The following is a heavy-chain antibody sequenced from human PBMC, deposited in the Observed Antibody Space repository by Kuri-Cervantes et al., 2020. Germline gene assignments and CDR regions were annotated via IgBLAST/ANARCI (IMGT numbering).Heavy chain of an antibody. J-gene: IGHJ3*02. Sequence: ASVKVSCKASGYTFTSYGISWVRQAPGQGLEWMGWISAYNGNTNYAQKLQGRVTMTTDTSTSTAYMELRSLRSDDTAVYYCARDLCSGGSCYGRAFDIWGQGTMVTVSS. CDR2: ISAYNGNT. CDR3: ARDLCSGGSCYGRAFDI. CDR1: GYTFTSYG. D-gene: IGHD2-15*01. V-gene: IGHV1-18*01.